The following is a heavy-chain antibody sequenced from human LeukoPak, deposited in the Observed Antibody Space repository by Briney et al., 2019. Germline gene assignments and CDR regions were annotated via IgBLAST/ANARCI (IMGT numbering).Heavy chain of an antibody. D-gene: IGHD3-10*01. J-gene: IGHJ5*02. CDR1: GVTLSPYG. V-gene: IGHV3-30*18. CDR2: ISHEGGTQ. Sequence: PGGSLRLSCAASGVTLSPYGMHWVRQAPGKGLECVSVISHEGGTQHYADTVKGRFIISRDNPRNTLYLQMNILRTEDTAVYYCAKEGTPQVSTWYDLWGQGTQVIVSS. CDR3: AKEGTPQVSTWYDL.